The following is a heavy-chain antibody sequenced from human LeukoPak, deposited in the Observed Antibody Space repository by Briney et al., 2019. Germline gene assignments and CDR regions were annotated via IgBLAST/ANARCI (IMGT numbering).Heavy chain of an antibody. J-gene: IGHJ4*02. V-gene: IGHV3-21*01. CDR3: ATGDGY. CDR2: IGSDSSYI. CDR1: GFTFSNAW. D-gene: IGHD7-27*01. Sequence: GGSLRLSCAASGFTFSNAWMSWVRQAPGKGLEWVSSIGSDSSYIYYTDSVKGRFTISGDNAKNSLYLQMNSLRAEDTAVYYCATGDGYWGQGTLVTVSS.